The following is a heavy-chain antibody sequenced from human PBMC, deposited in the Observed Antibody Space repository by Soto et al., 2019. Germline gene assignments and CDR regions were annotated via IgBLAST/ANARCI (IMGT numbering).Heavy chain of an antibody. D-gene: IGHD3-10*01. CDR1: GFTFSSYG. CDR3: AKSGDPPYDYSGMDV. V-gene: IGHV3-30*18. J-gene: IGHJ6*02. Sequence: GGSRRLSCAAPGFTFSSYGMHGVRQAPGKGLEWVAVISYEGSNKYYADSVKGRFTIARDNSKNTLCLQMNSLSAQDTAVYYCAKSGDPPYDYSGMDVWGQGTTVTVSS. CDR2: ISYEGSNK.